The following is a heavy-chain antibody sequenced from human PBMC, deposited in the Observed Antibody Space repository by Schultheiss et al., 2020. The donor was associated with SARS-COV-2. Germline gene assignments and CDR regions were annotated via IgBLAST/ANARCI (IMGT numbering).Heavy chain of an antibody. J-gene: IGHJ6*02. V-gene: IGHV3-33*08. Sequence: GESLKISCAASGFTFSSYAMHWVRQAPGKGLEWVAVIWYDGSNQYYADSVKGRFTISRDNSKNTLYLQMNSLRAEDTAVYYCARNHSSGWSLDYWGQGTTVTVSS. CDR2: IWYDGSNQ. CDR1: GFTFSSYA. D-gene: IGHD6-19*01. CDR3: ARNHSSGWSLDY.